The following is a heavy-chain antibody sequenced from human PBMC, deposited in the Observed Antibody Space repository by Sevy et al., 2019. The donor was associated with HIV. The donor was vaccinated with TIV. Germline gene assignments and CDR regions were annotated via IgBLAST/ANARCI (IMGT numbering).Heavy chain of an antibody. V-gene: IGHV3-21*01. D-gene: IGHD6-13*01. CDR1: GFTFSSYS. Sequence: GGSLRLSCAASGFTFSSYSMNWVRQAPVKGLEWVSSISSSSSYIYYADSVKGRFTISRDNAKNSLYQQMNSLRAEDTAVYYCARDYGSSSGWFDPWGQGTLVTVSS. CDR2: ISSSSSYI. CDR3: ARDYGSSSGWFDP. J-gene: IGHJ5*02.